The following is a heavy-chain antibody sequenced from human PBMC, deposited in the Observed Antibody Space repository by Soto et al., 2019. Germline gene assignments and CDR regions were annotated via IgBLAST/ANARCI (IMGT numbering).Heavy chain of an antibody. J-gene: IGHJ6*03. Sequence: GGPLIISCAASGFTFSSYAMSWVRKTPGKRLERVTAISGSGGSTYYADSVKGRFTISRDNSKNTLYLQINSLRAEDTAVYYCAKYHEGSGSYTRYYYMDVWGKGTTVTVSS. CDR2: ISGSGGST. CDR3: AKYHEGSGSYTRYYYMDV. V-gene: IGHV3-23*01. D-gene: IGHD3-10*01. CDR1: GFTFSSYA.